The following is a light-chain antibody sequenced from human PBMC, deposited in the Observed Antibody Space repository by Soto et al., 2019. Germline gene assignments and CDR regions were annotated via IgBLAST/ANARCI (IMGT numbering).Light chain of an antibody. J-gene: IGLJ1*01. V-gene: IGLV1-44*01. CDR3: AAWDDSLNGYV. CDR2: SSN. Sequence: QSVLTQPPSASGTPGQRVTISCSGSSTNIGSHTVNWYQQVPGTAPKLLIYSSNLRPSGVPDRFSGSKSGTSASLAISGLQSEDEADYCCAAWDDSLNGYVFGTGTKLTVL. CDR1: STNIGSHT.